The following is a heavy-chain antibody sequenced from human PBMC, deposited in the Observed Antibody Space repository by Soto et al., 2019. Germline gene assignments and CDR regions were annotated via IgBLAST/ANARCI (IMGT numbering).Heavy chain of an antibody. Sequence: SETLSLTCTVSGGSISSCYWSWIRQPPGKGLEWIGYIYYSGSTNYNPSLKSRVTISVDTSKNQFSLKLSSVTAADTAVYYCARGDDYGSVSYNYYNQPNFVYWGEGTLVTVSS. CDR1: GGSISSCY. CDR3: ARGDDYGSVSYNYYNQPNFVY. V-gene: IGHV4-59*01. D-gene: IGHD3-10*01. J-gene: IGHJ4*02. CDR2: IYYSGST.